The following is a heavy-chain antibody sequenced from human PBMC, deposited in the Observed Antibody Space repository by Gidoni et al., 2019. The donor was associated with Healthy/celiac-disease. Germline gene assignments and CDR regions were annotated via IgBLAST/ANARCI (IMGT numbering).Heavy chain of an antibody. CDR1: GFTFGSYA. D-gene: IGHD3-10*01. CDR3: AKDEYYYGSGSFDP. J-gene: IGHJ5*02. V-gene: IGHV3-23*01. CDR2: ISGSGGST. Sequence: EVQLLESGGGLVQPGGSLRTSCAASGFTFGSYAMSCVRQAPGKGLEWVSAISGSGGSTYYADSVKGRFTISRDNSKNTLYLQMNSLRAEDTAVYYCAKDEYYYGSGSFDPWGQGTLVTVSS.